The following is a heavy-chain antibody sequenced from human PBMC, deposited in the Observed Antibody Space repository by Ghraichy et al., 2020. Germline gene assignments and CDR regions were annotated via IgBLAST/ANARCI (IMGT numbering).Heavy chain of an antibody. CDR2: IKSDGSST. J-gene: IGHJ4*02. V-gene: IGHV3-74*01. CDR3: AREYCRGGRCYFGTGGSHFDY. Sequence: LSLTCAASGFTLSNYWMHWVRLAPGKGLVWVSRIKSDGSSTSYADSMKGRFTISRDNAKNTLYLQMNSLRAEDTAVYYCAREYCRGGRCYFGTGGSHFDYWGQGTLVTVSS. D-gene: IGHD2-15*01. CDR1: GFTLSNYW.